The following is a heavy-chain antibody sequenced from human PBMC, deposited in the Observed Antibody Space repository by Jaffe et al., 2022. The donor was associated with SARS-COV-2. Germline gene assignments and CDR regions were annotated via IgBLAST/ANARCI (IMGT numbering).Heavy chain of an antibody. J-gene: IGHJ3*02. Sequence: EVQLVQSGAEVKKPGESLKISCKGSGYSFTNYWIGWVRQMPGKGLEWMGIIYPGDSDTRYSPSFQGQVTISADKSISTAYLQWSSLKASDTAVYYCARHRRDGYTQGTGDLHDAFDIWGQGTMVTVSS. D-gene: IGHD3-10*01. V-gene: IGHV5-51*01. CDR3: ARHRRDGYTQGTGDLHDAFDI. CDR2: IYPGDSDT. CDR1: GYSFTNYW.